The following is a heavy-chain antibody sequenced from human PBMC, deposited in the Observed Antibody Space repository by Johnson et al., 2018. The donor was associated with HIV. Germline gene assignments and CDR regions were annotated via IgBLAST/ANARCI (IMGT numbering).Heavy chain of an antibody. CDR3: TTDPPGMSSTSERDAFDI. CDR2: IKSKTDGGTT. V-gene: IGHV3-15*01. D-gene: IGHD2-2*01. CDR1: GFTFSNAW. Sequence: VQLVESGGGLVKPGGSLRLSCAASGFTFSNAWMSWVRQAPGKGLEWVGRIKSKTDGGTTDYAAPVKGRFTISRDASKNTLYLQMNSLKTEDTAVYYCTTDPPGMSSTSERDAFDIWGQGTMVTVSS. J-gene: IGHJ3*02.